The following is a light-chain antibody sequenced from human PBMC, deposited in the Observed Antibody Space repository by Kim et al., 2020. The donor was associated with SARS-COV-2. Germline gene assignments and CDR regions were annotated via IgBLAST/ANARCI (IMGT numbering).Light chain of an antibody. CDR1: SSNIGSNY. CDR2: RNN. V-gene: IGLV1-47*01. Sequence: VLTQPPSASGTPGQRVTISCSGSSSNIGSNYVYWYQQLPGTAPKLLIYRNNQRPSGVPDRFSGSKSGTSASLAISGLRSEDEADYYCAAWDDSPVFGGGTQLTVL. CDR3: AAWDDSPV. J-gene: IGLJ2*01.